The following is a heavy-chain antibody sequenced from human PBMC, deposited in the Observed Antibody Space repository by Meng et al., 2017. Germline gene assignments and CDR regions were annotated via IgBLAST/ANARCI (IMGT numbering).Heavy chain of an antibody. J-gene: IGHJ3*02. CDR1: GFTFSSYG. CDR2: IWYEGSNK. D-gene: IGHD3-22*01. CDR3: ARAHYYDSSGYGYAFDI. V-gene: IGHV3-33*01. Sequence: GGSLRLSCAASGFTFSSYGMHWVRQAPGKGLEWVAVIWYEGSNKYYADSVKGRFTISRDNSKNTLYLQMNSLRAEDTAVYYCARAHYYDSSGYGYAFDIWGQGTMVTVSS.